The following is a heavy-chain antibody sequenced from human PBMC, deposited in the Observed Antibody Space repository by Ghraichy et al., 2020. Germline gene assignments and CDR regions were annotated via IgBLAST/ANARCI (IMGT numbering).Heavy chain of an antibody. D-gene: IGHD3-10*01. CDR2: ISYDGSNK. Sequence: GGSLRLSCAASGFTFSSYGMHWVRQAPGKGLEWVAVISYDGSNKYYADSVKGRFTISRDNSKNTLYLQMNSLRAEDTAVYYCAKDPFRIGYGSGPRYFDYWGQGTLVTVSS. CDR3: AKDPFRIGYGSGPRYFDY. J-gene: IGHJ4*02. V-gene: IGHV3-30*18. CDR1: GFTFSSYG.